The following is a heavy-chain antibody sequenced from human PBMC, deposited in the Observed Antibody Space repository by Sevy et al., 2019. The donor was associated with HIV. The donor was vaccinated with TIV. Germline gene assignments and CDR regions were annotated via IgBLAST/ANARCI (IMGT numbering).Heavy chain of an antibody. V-gene: IGHV3-23*01. CDR2: EPGSGGRT. J-gene: IGHJ3*02. CDR3: AKDLGDPVAFDI. CDR1: GFTFSIYA. Sequence: GGSLRLSCAASGFTFSIYAMNWVRQAPGKGLEWVSGEPGSGGRTYHADSVKGRFTISRDDSKRRLYLQMNSLRAEDTAVYYCAKDLGDPVAFDIWGKGTMVTVSS. D-gene: IGHD2-21*02.